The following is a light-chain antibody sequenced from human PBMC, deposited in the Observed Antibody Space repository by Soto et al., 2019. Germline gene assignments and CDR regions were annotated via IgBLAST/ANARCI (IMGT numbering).Light chain of an antibody. V-gene: IGKV3-11*01. CDR1: HYISMW. CDR2: DAS. CDR3: QQRSNWPPIT. J-gene: IGKJ5*01. Sequence: THAPSTLSASFGDIVSFTFRASHYISMWLAWYQQRPGKAPSLLITDASNRATGIPARFSGSGSGTDFTLTISSLEPEDFAVYYCQQRSNWPPITFGQGTRLEIK.